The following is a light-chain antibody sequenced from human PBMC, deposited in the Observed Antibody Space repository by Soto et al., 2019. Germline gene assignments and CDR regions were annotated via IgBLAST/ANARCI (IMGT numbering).Light chain of an antibody. CDR2: QDT. Sequence: SYELNQPPSVSVSPRQTATITCSGDKLGDKYACWYQQKPGQSPVLVIYQDTKRPSGIPERFSGSNSGNTATLTISGTQTMDEADYYCQAWDSSSVVFGGGTKLTVL. CDR3: QAWDSSSVV. J-gene: IGLJ2*01. CDR1: KLGDKY. V-gene: IGLV3-1*01.